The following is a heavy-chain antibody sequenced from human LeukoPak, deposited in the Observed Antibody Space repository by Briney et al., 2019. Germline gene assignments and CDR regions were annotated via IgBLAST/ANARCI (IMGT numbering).Heavy chain of an antibody. V-gene: IGHV3-73*01. CDR1: GFTFSGSA. D-gene: IGHD3-10*01. J-gene: IGHJ4*02. Sequence: GGSLRLSCAASGFTFSGSAMHWVRQASGKGLEWVGRIRSKANSYATAYAASVKGRFTISRDNSKNTLYLQMNSLRAEDTAVYYCANGDLRSYPNYFDYWGQGTLVTVSS. CDR3: ANGDLRSYPNYFDY. CDR2: IRSKANSYAT.